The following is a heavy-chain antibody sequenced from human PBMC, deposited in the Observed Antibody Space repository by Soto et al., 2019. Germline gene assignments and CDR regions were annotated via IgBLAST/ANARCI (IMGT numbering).Heavy chain of an antibody. V-gene: IGHV4-30-4*01. D-gene: IGHD4-4*01. CDR2: IYFSGNT. CDR3: ARVDLGSYDYSLDH. Sequence: PSETLSLTCTVSGGSVSSIDYYWSWIRQPPGKGLEWIGYIYFSGNTYYNPSLEGRVSISMDTSKNQFSLKLKSVTAADTAVYYCARVDLGSYDYSLDHWGQGTLVTVSS. J-gene: IGHJ5*02. CDR1: GGSVSSIDYY.